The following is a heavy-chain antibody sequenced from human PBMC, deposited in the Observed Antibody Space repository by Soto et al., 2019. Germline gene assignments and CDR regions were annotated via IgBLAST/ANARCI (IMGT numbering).Heavy chain of an antibody. CDR3: ARAGAGYSINWFDP. J-gene: IGHJ5*02. D-gene: IGHD3-22*01. CDR1: GGSISSSSYY. CDR2: IYYSGST. V-gene: IGHV4-39*07. Sequence: LSETLSLTCTVSGGSISSSSYYWGWIRQPPGKGLEWIGSIYYSGSTYYNPSLKSRVTISVDTSKNQFSLKLSSVTAADTAVYYCARAGAGYSINWFDPWGQGTLVTVSS.